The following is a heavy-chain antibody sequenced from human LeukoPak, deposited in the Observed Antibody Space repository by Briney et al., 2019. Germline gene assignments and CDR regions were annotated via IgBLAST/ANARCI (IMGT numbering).Heavy chain of an antibody. Sequence: GGSLRLSCAASGFTLSSYALSWVRHAPGKGLEWVSAISGSGGSTYYADSVKGRCTISRDNSKNTLYLQMNSLRAEDTAVYYCAKDIVVVPAAILGRSYYYYGMDVWGKGTTVTVSS. CDR3: AKDIVVVPAAILGRSYYYYGMDV. CDR1: GFTLSSYA. J-gene: IGHJ6*04. CDR2: ISGSGGST. D-gene: IGHD2-2*01. V-gene: IGHV3-23*01.